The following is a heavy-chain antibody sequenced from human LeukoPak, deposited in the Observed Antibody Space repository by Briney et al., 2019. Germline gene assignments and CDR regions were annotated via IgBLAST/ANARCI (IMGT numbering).Heavy chain of an antibody. CDR3: AKGGATAVRVIIKD. J-gene: IGHJ4*02. V-gene: IGHV3-9*01. CDR1: GFTFTEYG. D-gene: IGHD1-26*01. CDR2: ISWNGSRI. Sequence: GGSLRLSCAASGFTFTEYGMHWVRQAPGKGLEWVSGISWNGSRIDYADSVKGRFTISRDNARKSLYLHMDRLRPEDTALYYCAKGGATAVRVIIKDWGQGTLVTAS.